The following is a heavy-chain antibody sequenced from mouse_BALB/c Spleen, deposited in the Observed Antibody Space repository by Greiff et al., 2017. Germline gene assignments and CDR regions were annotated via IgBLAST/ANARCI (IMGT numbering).Heavy chain of an antibody. D-gene: IGHD2-1*01. CDR2: ISSGGST. CDR1: GFTFSSYA. V-gene: IGHV5-6-5*01. Sequence: EVKLVESRGGLVKPGGSLKLSCAASGFTFSSYAMSWVRQTPEKRLEWVASISSGGSTSYPDSVKGRFTISRDNARNILYLQMSSLRSEDTAMYYCARADGNNYFDYWGQGTTVTVSS. J-gene: IGHJ2*01. CDR3: ARADGNNYFDY.